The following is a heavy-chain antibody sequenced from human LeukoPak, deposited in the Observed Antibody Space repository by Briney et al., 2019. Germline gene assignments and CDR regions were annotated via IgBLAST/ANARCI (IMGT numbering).Heavy chain of an antibody. D-gene: IGHD3-22*01. Sequence: QSGGSLRLFCAASGFTFSSYWMHWVRQVPGKGLVWVSRINTDGSSTSYADSVKGRFTISRDNAKNTLYLQMNSLRAEDTAAYYCARGGSSGYYSLGYWGRGTLVTVSS. CDR2: INTDGSST. J-gene: IGHJ4*02. V-gene: IGHV3-74*01. CDR3: ARGGSSGYYSLGY. CDR1: GFTFSSYW.